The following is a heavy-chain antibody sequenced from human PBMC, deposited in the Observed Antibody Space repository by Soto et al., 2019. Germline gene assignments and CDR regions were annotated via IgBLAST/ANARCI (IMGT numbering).Heavy chain of an antibody. CDR3: AKDRYSSDWRGDFDY. J-gene: IGHJ4*02. Sequence: EVQLLESGGGLVQPGGSLRLSCAASGFTFTSYAMSWLRQAPGKGLEWVSAMSGSGGRTNYADSVKGRFTISRDSSKNTLYLEMNRLKAEDTALYYCAKDRYSSDWRGDFDYCSQGTLVTASS. CDR2: MSGSGGRT. V-gene: IGHV3-23*01. D-gene: IGHD6-19*01. CDR1: GFTFTSYA.